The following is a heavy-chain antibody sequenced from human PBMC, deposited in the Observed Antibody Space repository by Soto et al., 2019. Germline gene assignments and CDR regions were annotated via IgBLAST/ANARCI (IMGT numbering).Heavy chain of an antibody. Sequence: PSETLSLTCAVSGGSISSSNWWSWIRQPPGKGLEWIGEINHSGSTNYNPSLKSRVTISVDTSKNQFSLKLSSVTAADTAVYYCARVSIQSGWWSDDYWGQGTLVTVSS. V-gene: IGHV4-4*02. CDR1: GGSISSSNW. CDR3: ARVSIQSGWWSDDY. CDR2: INHSGST. D-gene: IGHD6-19*01. J-gene: IGHJ4*02.